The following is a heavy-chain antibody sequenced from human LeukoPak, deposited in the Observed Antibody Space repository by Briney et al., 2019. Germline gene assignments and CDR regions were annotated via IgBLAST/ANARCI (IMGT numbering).Heavy chain of an antibody. CDR2: TSSNGGST. V-gene: IGHV3-64*01. Sequence: PGGSLRLSCAASGFTFNSYAMHWVRQAPGKGLEYVSATSSNGGSTYYANSVKGRFTISRDNSKNTLYLQMGSLRAEDMAVYYCARGEQYYDYVWGSYRSFDYWGQGTLVTVSS. CDR1: GFTFNSYA. CDR3: ARGEQYYDYVWGSYRSFDY. J-gene: IGHJ4*02. D-gene: IGHD3-16*02.